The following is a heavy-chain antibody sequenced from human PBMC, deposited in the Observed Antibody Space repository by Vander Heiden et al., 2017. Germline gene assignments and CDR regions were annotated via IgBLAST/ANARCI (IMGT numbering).Heavy chain of an antibody. CDR1: GFTVSHAG. V-gene: IGHV3-15*01. CDR2: VKSKGGGGTT. J-gene: IGHJ4*02. Sequence: EVQLVESGGGLVTPGGSLRLSCAASGFTVSHAGMSWGRQAPGKGLEWVGRVKSKGGGGTTDYAAPVEGRFTISRDDSKNTMYLQSNSLKTEDTAVYYCDTDVPDYGKGEFDYWGQGTLVTVSS. CDR3: DTDVPDYGKGEFDY. D-gene: IGHD4-17*01.